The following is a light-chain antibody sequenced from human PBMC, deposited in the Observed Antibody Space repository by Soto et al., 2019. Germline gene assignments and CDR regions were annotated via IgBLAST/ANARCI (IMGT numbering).Light chain of an antibody. Sequence: EIVMTQSASTLSVSPGERATLSWRASQSVSSNLAWYQQKPGQAPRLLIYGASSRATGIPDRFSGSGYGTDFNLAISRLETGDSAVYFCQQCDTSPWTFGQGTKVDIK. V-gene: IGKV3-20*01. CDR3: QQCDTSPWT. CDR1: QSVSSN. CDR2: GAS. J-gene: IGKJ1*01.